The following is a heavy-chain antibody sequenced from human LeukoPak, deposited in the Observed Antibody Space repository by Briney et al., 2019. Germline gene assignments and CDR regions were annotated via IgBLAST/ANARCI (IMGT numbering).Heavy chain of an antibody. V-gene: IGHV3-21*01. D-gene: IGHD1-26*01. J-gene: IGHJ6*03. Sequence: GGSLRLSCVVSGFTFSSYHMNWVRQAPGKGLEWVSSISTSRNYIYYADSVTGRFTISRDNAKNSLYLQMNSLRAEDTALYYCAKDGDTVSGTYYFDMDVWGKGTTVTISS. CDR1: GFTFSSYH. CDR3: AKDGDTVSGTYYFDMDV. CDR2: ISTSRNYI.